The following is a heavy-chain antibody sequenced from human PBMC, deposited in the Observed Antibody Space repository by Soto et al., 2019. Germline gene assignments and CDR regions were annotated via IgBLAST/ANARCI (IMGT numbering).Heavy chain of an antibody. CDR2: ISYDGSNK. V-gene: IGHV3-30*18. Sequence: GGSLRLSCAASGFTFSSYGMHWVRQAPGKGLEWVAVISYDGSNKYYADSVKGRFTISRDNSKNTLYLQMDSLRAEDTAVYYCAKDRVKNGDYGKNDYWGQGTLVTVSS. D-gene: IGHD4-17*01. CDR3: AKDRVKNGDYGKNDY. J-gene: IGHJ4*02. CDR1: GFTFSSYG.